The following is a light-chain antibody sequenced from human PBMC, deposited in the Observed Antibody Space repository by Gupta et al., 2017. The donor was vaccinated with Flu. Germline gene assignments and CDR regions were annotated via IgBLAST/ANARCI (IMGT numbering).Light chain of an antibody. J-gene: IGLJ2*01. CDR3: NSRDSSDNHQAV. CDR1: SLRNPY. CDR2: AKN. Sequence: SSELTQDPAVSVALGHTVTIPFQGDSLRNPYAIWYQQKPGQAPVLVIYAKNIRPSGIPDRFSGSRSGNTASLTITGAQAEDEADYYCNSRDSSDNHQAVFGGGTKLTVL. V-gene: IGLV3-19*01.